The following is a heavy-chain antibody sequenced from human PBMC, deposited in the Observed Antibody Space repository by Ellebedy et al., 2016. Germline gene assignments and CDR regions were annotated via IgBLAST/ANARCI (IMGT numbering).Heavy chain of an antibody. CDR2: INHSGST. D-gene: IGHD5-18*01. CDR3: AGGRGYSYGYSRY. Sequence: ESLKISCAASGFTFSSYGMHWVRQPPGKGLEWIGEINHSGSTNYNPSLKSRVTISVDTSKNQFSLKLSSVTAADTAVYYCAGGRGYSYGYSRYWGQGTLVTVSS. CDR1: GFTFSSYG. V-gene: IGHV4-34*08. J-gene: IGHJ4*02.